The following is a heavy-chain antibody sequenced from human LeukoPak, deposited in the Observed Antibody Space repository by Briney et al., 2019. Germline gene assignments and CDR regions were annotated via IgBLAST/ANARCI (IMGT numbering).Heavy chain of an antibody. Sequence: GASVKVSCKASGYTFTSYYMHWVRQAPGQGLEWMGIINPSGGSTSYAQKFQGRVTMTRDTSTSTVYMELSSLRSEDTAVYYCAREGPFYDSSGYRAPRFDYWGQGTLVTVSS. CDR3: AREGPFYDSSGYRAPRFDY. CDR2: INPSGGST. V-gene: IGHV1-46*01. J-gene: IGHJ4*02. CDR1: GYTFTSYY. D-gene: IGHD3-22*01.